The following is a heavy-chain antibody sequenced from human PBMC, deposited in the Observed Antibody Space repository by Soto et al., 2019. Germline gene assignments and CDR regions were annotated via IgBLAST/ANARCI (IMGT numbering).Heavy chain of an antibody. V-gene: IGHV4-59*12. D-gene: IGHD1-20*01. CDR1: GGSISSYY. J-gene: IGHJ5*02. CDR2: IYYSGST. Sequence: EPLSLTCTVSGGSISSYYWSWIRQPPGKGLEWIGYIYYSGSTNYNPSLKSRVTISVDTSKNQFSLRAEDTAVYYCAKDWTPYNWNDRRGNWFDPWGQGTLVTVSS. CDR3: AKDWTPYNWNDRRGNWFDP.